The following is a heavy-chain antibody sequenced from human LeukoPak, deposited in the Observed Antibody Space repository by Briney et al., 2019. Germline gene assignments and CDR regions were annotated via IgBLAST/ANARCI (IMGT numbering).Heavy chain of an antibody. CDR2: ISAYNGNT. Sequence: ASVKVSCKASGYTFTSYGISWVRQAPGQGLEWMGWISAYNGNTNYAQKLQGRVTMTTDTSTSTAYMELRSLRSDDAAVYYCARGPFAARPPDDALVVTHFDYWGQGTLVTVSP. V-gene: IGHV1-18*01. D-gene: IGHD4-23*01. CDR1: GYTFTSYG. J-gene: IGHJ4*02. CDR3: ARGPFAARPPDDALVVTHFDY.